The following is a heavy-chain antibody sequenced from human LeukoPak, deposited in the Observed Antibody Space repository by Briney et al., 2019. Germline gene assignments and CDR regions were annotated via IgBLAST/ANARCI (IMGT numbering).Heavy chain of an antibody. J-gene: IGHJ6*02. D-gene: IGHD1-1*01. CDR3: ARYHPTGSSLDV. Sequence: SETLSLTCNVSGGSINYYYWSWIRQPPGKGLEWIVHIYYTGSTNYNPSLKSRVTISIDTSKNQFSLKLTSVTATDTAVYFCARYHPTGSSLDVWGQGTTVTVSS. CDR2: IYYTGST. CDR1: GGSINYYY. V-gene: IGHV4-59*13.